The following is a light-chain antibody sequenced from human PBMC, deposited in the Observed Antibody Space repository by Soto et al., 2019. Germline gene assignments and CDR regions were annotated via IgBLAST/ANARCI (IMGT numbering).Light chain of an antibody. CDR1: QSVSSSY. CDR2: GAS. V-gene: IGKV3-20*01. J-gene: IGKJ1*01. CDR3: QQYDNSRT. Sequence: EIVLTQSPGTLSLSPGERATLSCRTSQSVSSSYLAWYQQKPGQAPRLLIYGASSRATGIPDRFSGSGSGTDFTLTINRLEPEDFAVYYCQQYDNSRTFGQGTKVEIK.